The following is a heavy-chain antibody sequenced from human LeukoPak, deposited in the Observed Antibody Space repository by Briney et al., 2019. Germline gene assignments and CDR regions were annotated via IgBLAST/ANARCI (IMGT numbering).Heavy chain of an antibody. CDR3: ARRYDSSRSPLND. CDR1: GGSYSGYY. CDR2: INHSGST. Sequence: SETLSLTCAVYGGSYSGYYWSWLRQPPGKGLEWIGEINHSGSTNYNPSLKSRVTISVDTSKNQFSLKVTSLTAADTAVYYCARRYDSSRSPLNDWGRGNLITVSS. J-gene: IGHJ4*02. V-gene: IGHV4-34*01. D-gene: IGHD3-10*01.